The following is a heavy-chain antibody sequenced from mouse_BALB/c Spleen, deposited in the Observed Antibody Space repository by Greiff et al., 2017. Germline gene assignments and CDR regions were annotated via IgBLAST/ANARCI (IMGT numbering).Heavy chain of an antibody. Sequence: EVKLMESGGGLVKPGGSLKLSCAASGFTFSSYTMSWVRQTPEKRLEWVATISSGGSYTYYPDSVKGRFTISRDNAKNTLYLQMSSLKSEDTAMYYCTRVGGAGDYFDYWGQGTTLTVSS. CDR2: ISSGGSYT. CDR3: TRVGGAGDYFDY. J-gene: IGHJ2*01. CDR1: GFTFSSYT. V-gene: IGHV5-6-4*01. D-gene: IGHD3-3*01.